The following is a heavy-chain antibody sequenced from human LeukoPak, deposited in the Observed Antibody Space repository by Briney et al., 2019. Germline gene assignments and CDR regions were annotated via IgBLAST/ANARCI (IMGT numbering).Heavy chain of an antibody. CDR3: ARDKYSSGTHFDY. Sequence: PGGSLRLSCAASGFTFSSYGMHWVRQAPGKGLEWVAVIWYDGSNKYNADSVKGRFTISRDNSKNTLYLQMNSLRAEDTAVYYCARDKYSSGTHFDYWGQGTLVTVSS. CDR1: GFTFSSYG. CDR2: IWYDGSNK. J-gene: IGHJ4*02. V-gene: IGHV3-33*01. D-gene: IGHD3-22*01.